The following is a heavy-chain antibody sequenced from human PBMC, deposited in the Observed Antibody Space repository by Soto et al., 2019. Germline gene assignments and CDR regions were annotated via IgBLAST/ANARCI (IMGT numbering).Heavy chain of an antibody. V-gene: IGHV4-39*01. CDR3: ARLATTVSTPNY. D-gene: IGHD4-17*01. CDR1: GGSVSVDSYY. J-gene: IGHJ4*02. CDR2: IHYRGST. Sequence: SETLSLTCAVSGGSVSVDSYYRAWIRQPPGKGLEWIATIHYRGSTYYATSLKSRVTISIDTSKNQFSLMLASVTATDTAFYYCARLATTVSTPNYWGQGTLVTVSS.